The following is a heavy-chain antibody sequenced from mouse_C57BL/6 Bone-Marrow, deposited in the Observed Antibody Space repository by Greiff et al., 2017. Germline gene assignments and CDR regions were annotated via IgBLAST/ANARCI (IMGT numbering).Heavy chain of an antibody. CDR1: GYTFTSYG. CDR3: ARQNSPKDAMDY. CDR2: IYPRSGNT. Sequence: QVHVKQSGAELARPGASVKLSCKASGYTFTSYGISWVKQRTGQGLEWIGEIYPRSGNTYYNEKFKGKATLTADKSSSTAYMELRSLTSEDSAVYFCARQNSPKDAMDYWGQGTSVTVSS. V-gene: IGHV1-81*01. J-gene: IGHJ4*01.